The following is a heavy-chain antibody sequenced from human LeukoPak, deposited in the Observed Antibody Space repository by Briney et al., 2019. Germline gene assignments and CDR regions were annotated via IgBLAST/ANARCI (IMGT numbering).Heavy chain of an antibody. J-gene: IGHJ5*02. CDR1: GGSISSYY. CDR3: AREIFSYDILTGYQNWFDP. Sequence: PSETLSLTCTVSGGSISSYYWSWIRQPPGKGLEWIGYIYYSGSTNYNPSLKSRVTISVDTSKNQFSLKLSSVTAADTAVYYCAREIFSYDILTGYQNWFDPWGQGTLVTVSS. D-gene: IGHD3-9*01. V-gene: IGHV4-59*01. CDR2: IYYSGST.